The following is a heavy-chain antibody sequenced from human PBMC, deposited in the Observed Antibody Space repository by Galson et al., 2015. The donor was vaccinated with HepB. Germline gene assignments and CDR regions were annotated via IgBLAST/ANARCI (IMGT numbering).Heavy chain of an antibody. J-gene: IGHJ4*02. CDR3: WMIGTDFDY. Sequence: SLRLSCAASGFVFSRHGMHWARQAPGKGLEWVAVVWYDGTKQYYSESVEGRFTISRDNSKNMVYLQMNSLRIEDTAVYYCWMIGTDFDYWGQGPRVTVSS. D-gene: IGHD2-21*01. CDR2: VWYDGTKQ. CDR1: GFVFSRHG. V-gene: IGHV3-33*01.